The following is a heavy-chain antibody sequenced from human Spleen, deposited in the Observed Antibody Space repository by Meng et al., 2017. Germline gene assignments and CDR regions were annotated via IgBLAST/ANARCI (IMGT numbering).Heavy chain of an antibody. J-gene: IGHJ4*02. Sequence: QGQVVQSVAEVKKPGASVKVSCKVSDYTLTSDGFSWVRQAPGQGLQWMGWINIYNGITNYGRNFQGRVTLTTDTSTSTGYMELRSLTSDDTAVYYCATRGNPYLDRWGQGTLVTVSS. V-gene: IGHV1-18*04. CDR3: ATRGNPYLDR. CDR1: DYTLTSDG. CDR2: INIYNGIT.